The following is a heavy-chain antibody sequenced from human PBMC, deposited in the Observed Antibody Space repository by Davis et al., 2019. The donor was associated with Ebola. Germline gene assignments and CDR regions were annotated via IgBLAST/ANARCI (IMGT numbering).Heavy chain of an antibody. J-gene: IGHJ4*02. V-gene: IGHV3-23*01. CDR2: ISGYGAT. CDR1: GFIFTNYA. D-gene: IGHD3-3*01. CDR3: AKFYYDFWSGYDY. Sequence: GESLKISCAASGFIFTNYAMSWVRQAPGKGLEWISAISGYGATYYADSVKGRFTISRENAENSLYLQMNSLRSEDTAVYYCAKFYYDFWSGYDYWGQGTLVSVSS.